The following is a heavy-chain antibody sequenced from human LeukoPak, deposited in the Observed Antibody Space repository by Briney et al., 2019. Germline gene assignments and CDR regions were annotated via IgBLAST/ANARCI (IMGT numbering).Heavy chain of an antibody. CDR1: GFTFSDYY. D-gene: IGHD5-24*01. Sequence: SGGSLRLPCAASGFTFSDYYMSLIRQAPGKGLEWVSYISSSGSTIYYADSVKGRFTISRDNAKNSLYLQMNSLRAEDTAVYYCARDRKRWLLDYWGQGTLVTVSS. V-gene: IGHV3-11*04. J-gene: IGHJ4*02. CDR3: ARDRKRWLLDY. CDR2: ISSSGSTI.